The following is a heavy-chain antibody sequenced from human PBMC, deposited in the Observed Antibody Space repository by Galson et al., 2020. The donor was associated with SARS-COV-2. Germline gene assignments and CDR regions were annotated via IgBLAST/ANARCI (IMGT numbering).Heavy chain of an antibody. CDR1: GFTFSSYS. CDR2: ISSSSSTI. D-gene: IGHD3-10*01. CDR3: ASQSEVLLWFGELLHAFDI. V-gene: IGHV3-48*01. J-gene: IGHJ3*02. Sequence: GESLKISCAASGFTFSSYSMNWVRQAPGKGLEWVSYISSSSSTIYYADSVKGRFTISRDNAKNSLYLQMNSLRAEDTAVYYCASQSEVLLWFGELLHAFDIWGQGTMVT.